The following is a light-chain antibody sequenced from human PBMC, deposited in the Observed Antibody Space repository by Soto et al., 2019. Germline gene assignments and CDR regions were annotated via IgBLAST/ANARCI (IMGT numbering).Light chain of an antibody. CDR2: DAS. V-gene: IGKV3-20*01. CDR3: QQYGSSPPT. J-gene: IGKJ1*01. CDR1: QNVDSSY. Sequence: EMVMTQSPATLSVSRGERATLSCRARQNVDSSYLAWYQQKPGQAPRLLIYDASNRATGIPARFSGSGSGTDFTLTINRLEPEDFALYYCQQYGSSPPTFGQGTKVDI.